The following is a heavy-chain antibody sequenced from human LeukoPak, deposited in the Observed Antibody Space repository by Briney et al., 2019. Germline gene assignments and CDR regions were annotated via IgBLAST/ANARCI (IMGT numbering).Heavy chain of an antibody. CDR2: IKYDGYEE. D-gene: IGHD1-1*01. CDR3: KSGGAAPGSFDY. CDR1: GFTFSRCW. V-gene: IGHV3-7*01. J-gene: IGHJ4*02. Sequence: GGSLRLSCAASGFTFSRCWMSWMRQAPGKGLEWVANIKYDGYEEYYVDSVKGRFTISRDNAKNSLYLQLNSLRVEDTAVYYCKSGGAAPGSFDYWGQGTLVTVSP.